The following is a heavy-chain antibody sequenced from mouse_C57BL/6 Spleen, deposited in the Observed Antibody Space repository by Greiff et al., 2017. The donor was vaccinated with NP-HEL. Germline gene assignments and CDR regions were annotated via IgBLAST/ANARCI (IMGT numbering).Heavy chain of an antibody. D-gene: IGHD2-1*01. Sequence: VQLQQSGPELVKPGASVKMSCKASGYTFTDYNMHWVKQSHGKSLEWIGYINPNNGGTSYNQKFKGKATLTVNKSSSTAYMELRSLTSEDSAVYYCARNGNYGKKSWFAYWGQGTLVTVSA. CDR1: GYTFTDYN. J-gene: IGHJ3*01. V-gene: IGHV1-22*01. CDR2: INPNNGGT. CDR3: ARNGNYGKKSWFAY.